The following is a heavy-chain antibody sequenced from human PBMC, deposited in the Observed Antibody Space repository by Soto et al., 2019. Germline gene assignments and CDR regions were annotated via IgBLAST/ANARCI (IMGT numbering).Heavy chain of an antibody. CDR2: INTDETRI. CDR3: ARGIKYYYGMDV. CDR1: GFTVSSNY. V-gene: IGHV3-74*01. Sequence: GGSLRLSCAASGFTVSSNYMSWVRQAPGKGLEWVSRINTDETRITYAESVKGRFTISRDNDKNTVYLQMNSPRAEDTAVYYCARGIKYYYGMDVCGQGTTVTVSS. J-gene: IGHJ6*02.